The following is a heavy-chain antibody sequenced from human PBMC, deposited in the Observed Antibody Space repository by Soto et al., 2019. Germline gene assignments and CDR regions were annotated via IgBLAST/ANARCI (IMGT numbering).Heavy chain of an antibody. Sequence: EVQLVESGGGLVQPGGSLRLSCVGSGFILSNYWMSWVRQAPGKGLEWVANINQDESEKYYVDSVKGRFTISRDNAKNSLYLQMSSLRAEDTAVYYCVRDTFTNGLVDYFYGLDVWGPGTTVTVSS. D-gene: IGHD2-15*01. CDR2: INQDESEK. CDR3: VRDTFTNGLVDYFYGLDV. V-gene: IGHV3-7*03. CDR1: GFILSNYW. J-gene: IGHJ6*02.